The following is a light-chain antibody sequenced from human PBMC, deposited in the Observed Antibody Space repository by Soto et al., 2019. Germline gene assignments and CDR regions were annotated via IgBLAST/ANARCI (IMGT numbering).Light chain of an antibody. CDR2: AAS. J-gene: IGKJ1*01. V-gene: IGKV1-27*01. Sequence: DIQMTQSPSTLPASVGDRVTITCRASQGISNYLAWYQQKPGKVPKLLIYAASTLQSGVPSRFSGSGSGTDFTLTISNLQPEDVATYYCQKYDSAPRTFGQGTKVDIK. CDR3: QKYDSAPRT. CDR1: QGISNY.